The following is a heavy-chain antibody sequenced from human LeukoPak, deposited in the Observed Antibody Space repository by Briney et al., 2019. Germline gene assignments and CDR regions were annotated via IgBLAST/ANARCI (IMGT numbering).Heavy chain of an antibody. CDR2: IYYSGST. V-gene: IGHV4-59*12. J-gene: IGHJ3*02. Sequence: PSETLSLTCTVSGGSISSYYWSWIRQPPGKGLEWIGYIYYSGSTNYNPSLKSRVTISVDTSKNQFSLKLSSVTAADTAVYYCARDIICSSTSCYPKSPNDAFDIWGQGTMVTVSS. CDR1: GGSISSYY. D-gene: IGHD2-2*01. CDR3: ARDIICSSTSCYPKSPNDAFDI.